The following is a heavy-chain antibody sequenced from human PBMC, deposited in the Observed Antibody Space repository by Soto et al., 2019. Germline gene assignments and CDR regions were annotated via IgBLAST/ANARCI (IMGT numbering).Heavy chain of an antibody. CDR2: NYYLGNT. CDR3: GRQIYDSSGYYYAY. D-gene: IGHD3-22*01. J-gene: IGHJ4*02. Sequence: SETLSLTCTVSGGSSSSSYYYWGWIRQPPEKGLERNGTNYYLGNTYYNPTLKSRVTISVYKSNNKMFLKLSFVTAPDTAVYYCGRQIYDSSGYYYAYWGQGTLVTVSS. V-gene: IGHV4-39*01. CDR1: GGSSSSSYYY.